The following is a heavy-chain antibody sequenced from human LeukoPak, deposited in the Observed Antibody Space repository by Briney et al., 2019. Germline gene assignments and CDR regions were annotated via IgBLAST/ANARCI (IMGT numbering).Heavy chain of an antibody. CDR2: ISGDGGST. D-gene: IGHD6-13*01. Sequence: GGSLRLSCAASGFTFDDYAMHWVRHAPGKGLEWVSLISGDGGSTYYADSVKGRFTISRDNSKNSLYLQMNSLRTEDTALYYCARPRETGYSSSWYLGYWGQGTLVTVSS. J-gene: IGHJ4*02. CDR3: ARPRETGYSSSWYLGY. CDR1: GFTFDDYA. V-gene: IGHV3-43*02.